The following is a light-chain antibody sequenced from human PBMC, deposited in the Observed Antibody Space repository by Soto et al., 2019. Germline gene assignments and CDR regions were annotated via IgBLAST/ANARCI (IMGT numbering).Light chain of an antibody. J-gene: IGKJ5*01. CDR2: GAS. V-gene: IGKV3-20*01. CDR3: QQYRMSPNT. CDR1: QRVDDSH. Sequence: LKMSPGTLSLKTGERATLSCRASQRVDDSHLAWYQLRPGQAPRLLIYGASTRATGIPDRFSGSGSGTDFSLTIRGLKPEDFAVYYCQQYRMSPNTFGQGTRLEI.